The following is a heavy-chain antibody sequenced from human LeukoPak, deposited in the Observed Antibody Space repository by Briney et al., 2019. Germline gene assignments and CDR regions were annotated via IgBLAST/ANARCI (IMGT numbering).Heavy chain of an antibody. D-gene: IGHD3-16*02. J-gene: IGHJ5*02. CDR2: ISGSGGST. V-gene: IGHV3-23*01. Sequence: PGGSLRLSCAASGFTFSSYAMSWVRQAPGKGLEWVSAISGSGGSTYYADSVKGRFTISRDNSKNTLYLQMNSLRAEDTAVYYCANQPVVWGSYRRGWFDPWGQGTLVTVSS. CDR3: ANQPVVWGSYRRGWFDP. CDR1: GFTFSSYA.